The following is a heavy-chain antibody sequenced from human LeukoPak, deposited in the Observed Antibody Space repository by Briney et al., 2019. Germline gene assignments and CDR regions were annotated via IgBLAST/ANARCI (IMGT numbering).Heavy chain of an antibody. D-gene: IGHD2-2*01. V-gene: IGHV1-18*01. CDR3: ARGGHCSSTSCDGAFDI. J-gene: IGHJ3*02. CDR1: GYTFTSYG. Sequence: ASVKVSCKASGYTFTSYGISWVRQAPGQGLEWMGWTSAYNGNTNYAQKLQGRVTMTTDTSTSTAYMELSSLRSEDTAVYYCARGGHCSSTSCDGAFDIWGQGTMVTVSS. CDR2: TSAYNGNT.